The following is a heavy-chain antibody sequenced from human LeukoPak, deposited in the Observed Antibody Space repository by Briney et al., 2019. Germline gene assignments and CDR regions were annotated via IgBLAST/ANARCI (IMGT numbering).Heavy chain of an antibody. V-gene: IGHV3-7*01. CDR1: GFSFSSYW. J-gene: IGHJ4*02. CDR2: IKPDGSEK. D-gene: IGHD4-17*01. Sequence: QPGASLRLSCAASGFSFSSYWMSWVRQVPGKGREWVANIKPDGSEKYYVDSVKGRFMVSRDNAKNSLYLQMNSLRVEDTAMYYCAEGSNYGDSSFWGQGTLVTVSS. CDR3: AEGSNYGDSSF.